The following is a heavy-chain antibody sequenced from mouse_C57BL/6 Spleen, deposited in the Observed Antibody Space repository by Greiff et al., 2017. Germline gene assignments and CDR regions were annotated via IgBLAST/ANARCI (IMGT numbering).Heavy chain of an antibody. Sequence: DVKLQESGPGLVKPSQSLSLTCSVTGYSITSGYYWNWIRQIPGNKLEWVGYMSYDGSNNYNPSLKNRIPFTLDTSKNQFFLKLNSVTTEDTATYYCARGGRLVDYWGQGTSLTVSS. V-gene: IGHV3-6*01. CDR3: ARGGRLVDY. J-gene: IGHJ4*01. CDR2: MSYDGSN. CDR1: GYSITSGYY.